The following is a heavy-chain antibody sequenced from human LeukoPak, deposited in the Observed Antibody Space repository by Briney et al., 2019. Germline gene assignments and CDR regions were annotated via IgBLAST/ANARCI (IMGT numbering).Heavy chain of an antibody. CDR1: GFTFSSYA. V-gene: IGHV3-23*01. J-gene: IGHJ4*02. Sequence: PGRSLRLSCAASGFTFSSYAMSWVRQAPGKGLEWVSAISGSGGSTYYADSVKGRFTISRDNSKNTLYLQMNSLRAEDTAVYYCAKDQSGYYTQVNELDYWGQGTLVTVSS. D-gene: IGHD3-3*01. CDR2: ISGSGGST. CDR3: AKDQSGYYTQVNELDY.